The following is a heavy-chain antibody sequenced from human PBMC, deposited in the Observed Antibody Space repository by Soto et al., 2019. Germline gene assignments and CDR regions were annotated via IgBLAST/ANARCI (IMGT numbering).Heavy chain of an antibody. CDR1: GGTFSSYT. CDR2: IIPILGIA. J-gene: IGHJ4*02. CDR3: ATEHGGGSCYDD. D-gene: IGHD2-15*01. Sequence: ASVKVSCKASGGTFSSYTISWVRQAPGQGLEWMGRIIPILGIANYAQKFQGRVTITADKSTSTAYMELSSLRSEDTAVYYCATEHGGGSCYDDWGQGTLVTVSS. V-gene: IGHV1-69*04.